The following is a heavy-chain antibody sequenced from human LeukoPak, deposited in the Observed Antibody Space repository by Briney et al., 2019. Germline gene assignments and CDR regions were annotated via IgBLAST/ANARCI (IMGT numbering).Heavy chain of an antibody. Sequence: PGGSLRLSCAASGFTFSSYWMYWVRQAPGKGLEWVSAISGSGGSTYYADSVKGRFTISRDNSMNTLYLQMNSLRAEDTAVYYCEKVHGYYYDSSGYYTADYYYMDVWGKGTTVTVSS. CDR2: ISGSGGST. J-gene: IGHJ6*03. V-gene: IGHV3-23*01. CDR3: EKVHGYYYDSSGYYTADYYYMDV. CDR1: GFTFSSYW. D-gene: IGHD3-22*01.